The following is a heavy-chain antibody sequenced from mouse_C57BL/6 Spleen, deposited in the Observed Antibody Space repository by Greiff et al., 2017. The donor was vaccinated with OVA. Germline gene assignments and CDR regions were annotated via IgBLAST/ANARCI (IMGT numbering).Heavy chain of an antibody. V-gene: IGHV1-64*01. J-gene: IGHJ4*01. CDR3: ASGDGYSYDYAMDD. CDR1: GYTFTSYW. Sequence: VQLQQPGAELVKPGASVKLSCKASGYTFTSYWMHWVKQRPGQGLEWIGMIHPNSGSTNYNEKFKSKATLTVDKSSSTAYMQLSSLTSQDSAGYYCASGDGYSYDYAMDDWGQGTSVTVSS. CDR2: IHPNSGST. D-gene: IGHD2-3*01.